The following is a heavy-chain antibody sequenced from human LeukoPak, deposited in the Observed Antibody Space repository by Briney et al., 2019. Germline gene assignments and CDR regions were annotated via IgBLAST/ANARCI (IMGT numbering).Heavy chain of an antibody. CDR3: ARDYTRTTGWFDP. CDR2: ISSSSSTI. J-gene: IGHJ5*02. V-gene: IGHV3-48*01. CDR1: GFTFSSYS. D-gene: IGHD1-1*01. Sequence: PGGSLRLSCAASGFTFSSYSMNWVRQAPGKGLERVSYISSSSSTIYYADSVKGRFTISRDNAKNSLYLQMNSLRAEDTAVYYCARDYTRTTGWFDPWGQGTLVTVSS.